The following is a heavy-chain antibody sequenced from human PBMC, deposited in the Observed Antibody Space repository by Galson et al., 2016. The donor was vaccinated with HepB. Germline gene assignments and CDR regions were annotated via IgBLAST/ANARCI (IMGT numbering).Heavy chain of an antibody. J-gene: IGHJ4*02. Sequence: SLRLSCAASGFTFSNYAMSWVRQAPGKGLEWVAFISYDGSNKKYADSVKGRFTISRDNSKKTLYLQMNSLRAEDTAAYYCAKDGRIYCSSASCHDHFHYWGQGTLVTVSS. CDR3: AKDGRIYCSSASCHDHFHY. V-gene: IGHV3-30*18. CDR2: ISYDGSNK. CDR1: GFTFSNYA. D-gene: IGHD2-2*01.